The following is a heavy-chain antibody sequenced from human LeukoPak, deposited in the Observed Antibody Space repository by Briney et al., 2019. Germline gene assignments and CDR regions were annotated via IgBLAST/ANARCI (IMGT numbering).Heavy chain of an antibody. CDR1: GGTFSSYA. CDR3: ARPPSGQLGVEYFQH. Sequence: SVKVSCKASGGTFSSYAISWVRQAPGQGLEWMGRIIPIFGTANYAQKFQGRVTINTDESTSTAYMELSSLRSEDTAVYYCARPPSGQLGVEYFQHWGQGTLVTVSS. CDR2: IIPIFGTA. J-gene: IGHJ1*01. D-gene: IGHD6-13*01. V-gene: IGHV1-69*05.